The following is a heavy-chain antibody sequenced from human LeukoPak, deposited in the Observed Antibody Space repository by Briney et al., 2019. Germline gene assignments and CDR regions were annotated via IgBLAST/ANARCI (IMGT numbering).Heavy chain of an antibody. CDR2: ILYSGTT. J-gene: IGHJ4*02. D-gene: IGHD1-1*01. V-gene: IGHV4-59*01. Sequence: SETLSLTCTVSGDSISPYYWSWIRQTPGKGLEWIGYILYSGTTTNYNPSLKSRVTISVDTSKNQFSLKLSSVTAADTAVYYCARVGDWNDLVYWGQGTLVTVSS. CDR1: GDSISPYY. CDR3: ARVGDWNDLVY.